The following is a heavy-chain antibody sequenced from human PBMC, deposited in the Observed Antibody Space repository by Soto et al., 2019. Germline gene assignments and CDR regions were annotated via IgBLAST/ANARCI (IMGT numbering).Heavy chain of an antibody. CDR1: GFTFSSYG. Sequence: TGGSLRLSCAASGFTFSSYGMHWVRQAPGKGLEWVAVISYDGSNKYYADSVKGRFTISRDNSKNTLYLQMNSLRAEDTAVYYCAKDGSYYYYYGMDVWGQGTTVTVSS. D-gene: IGHD1-26*01. J-gene: IGHJ6*02. CDR3: AKDGSYYYYYGMDV. V-gene: IGHV3-30*18. CDR2: ISYDGSNK.